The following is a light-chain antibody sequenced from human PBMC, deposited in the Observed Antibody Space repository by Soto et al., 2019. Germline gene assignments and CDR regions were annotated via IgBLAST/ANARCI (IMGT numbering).Light chain of an antibody. Sequence: DVQLTQSPSFLSASVGDRVTITCRASQGISSYLAWYQQAPGKAPKLLIYTASTLQSGVPSRFSGSGSGTEFTLTISSLQPEDFATYYCQRLDSYPRTFGQGTKVEIK. CDR3: QRLDSYPRT. CDR2: TAS. J-gene: IGKJ1*01. CDR1: QGISSY. V-gene: IGKV1-9*01.